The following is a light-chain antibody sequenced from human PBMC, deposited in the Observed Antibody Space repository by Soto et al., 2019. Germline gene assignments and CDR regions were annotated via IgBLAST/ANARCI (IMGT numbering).Light chain of an antibody. CDR1: SSDIGDYNY. Sequence: QSVLTQPASVSGSPGQSITIPCTGTSSDIGDYNYVSWYQQHPGKAPKLLIYEVYNRPSGVSNRFSGSKSGSTASLTISGLQTGDEADYYCSSYSNTTTLYVFGTGTKVTVL. V-gene: IGLV2-14*01. CDR3: SSYSNTTTLYV. J-gene: IGLJ1*01. CDR2: EVY.